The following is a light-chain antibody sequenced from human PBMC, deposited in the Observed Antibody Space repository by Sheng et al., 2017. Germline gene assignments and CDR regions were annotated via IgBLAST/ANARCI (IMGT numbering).Light chain of an antibody. CDR1: SSNIGSNY. V-gene: IGLV1-47*01. J-gene: IGLJ3*02. CDR2: KNN. CDR3: AAWDDSLSGRV. Sequence: QSVLTQPPSASGTPGQRVTISCSGSSSNIGSNYVYWYQHLPGTAPKLLIYKNNQWPSGVPDRFSGSKSGTSVFLAISGLRSEDEADYFCAAWDDSLSGRVFGGGTKLTVL.